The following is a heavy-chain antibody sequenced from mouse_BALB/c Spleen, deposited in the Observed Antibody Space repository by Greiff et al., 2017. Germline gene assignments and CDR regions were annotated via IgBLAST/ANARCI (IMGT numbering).Heavy chain of an antibody. CDR2: ISSGGSYT. J-gene: IGHJ4*01. D-gene: IGHD1-2*01. CDR1: GFTFSSYA. V-gene: IGHV5-9-3*01. CDR3: ARQGTTAAMDY. Sequence: EVQLVESGGGLVKPGGSLKLSCAASGFTFSSYAMSWVRQTPEKRLEWVATISSGGSYTYYPDSVKGRFTISRDNAKNTLYLQMSSLRSEDTAMYYCARQGTTAAMDYWGQGTSVTVSS.